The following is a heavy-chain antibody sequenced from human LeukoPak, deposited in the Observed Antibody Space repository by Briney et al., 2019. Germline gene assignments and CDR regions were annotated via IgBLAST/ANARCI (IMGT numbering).Heavy chain of an antibody. J-gene: IGHJ3*02. Sequence: GGSLRLSCAASGFTFSTSAMHWVRQAPGKGLEWVALISYDASNKYYTDSVKGRLTISRDNSKNTLYLQMNSLRAEDTAVYYCATSYYDVIIGSQISVFDIWGQGTMVTVSS. CDR1: GFTFSTSA. V-gene: IGHV3-30*04. D-gene: IGHD3-10*02. CDR3: ATSYYDVIIGSQISVFDI. CDR2: ISYDASNK.